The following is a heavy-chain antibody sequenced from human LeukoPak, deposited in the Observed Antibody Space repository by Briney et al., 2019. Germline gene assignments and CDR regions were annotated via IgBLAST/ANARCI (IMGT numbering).Heavy chain of an antibody. J-gene: IGHJ2*01. V-gene: IGHV3-74*01. Sequence: PGGSLRLSCTASGFTFSTYWIHWVRQAPGKGLVWVSQIKFDGSLASYADSVKGRFTISRDNAKNTLYLQMNSLGTEDTVVYYCVTGHYDSRMYFDLWGRGTLVTVSS. CDR3: VTGHYDSRMYFDL. CDR2: IKFDGSLA. D-gene: IGHD3-16*01. CDR1: GFTFSTYW.